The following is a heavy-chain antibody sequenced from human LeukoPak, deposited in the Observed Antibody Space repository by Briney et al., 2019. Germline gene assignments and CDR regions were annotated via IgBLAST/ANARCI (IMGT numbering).Heavy chain of an antibody. D-gene: IGHD6-13*01. CDR1: GFTFSSYG. Sequence: PGGSLRPSCAASGFTFSSYGMSWVRQAPGKGLEWVSAISGSGGSTYYADPVKGRFTISRDNAKNTVYLQMNSLRAEDTAVYYCGRGGKVEQLVLARWGQGSLVTVSS. J-gene: IGHJ4*02. CDR3: GRGGKVEQLVLAR. CDR2: ISGSGGST. V-gene: IGHV3-23*01.